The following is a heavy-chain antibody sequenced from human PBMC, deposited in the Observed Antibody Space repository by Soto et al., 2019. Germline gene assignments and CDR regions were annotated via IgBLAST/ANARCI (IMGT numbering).Heavy chain of an antibody. Sequence: PSETLSLTCTGSGASISGFYWSWIRKSAGKGLEWIGRINATGTTDYNPSLKSRVMMSVDASKKQFSLKLRSVTAADTAVYYCVRDGTKTLRDWFDPWGQGISVTVSS. V-gene: IGHV4-4*07. CDR3: VRDGTKTLRDWFDP. CDR2: INATGTT. D-gene: IGHD1-1*01. CDR1: GASISGFY. J-gene: IGHJ5*02.